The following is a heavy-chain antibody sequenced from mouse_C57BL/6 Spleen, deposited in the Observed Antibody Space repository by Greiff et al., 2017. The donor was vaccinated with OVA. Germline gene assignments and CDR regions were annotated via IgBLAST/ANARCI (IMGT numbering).Heavy chain of an antibody. J-gene: IGHJ3*01. CDR1: GYAFSSSW. V-gene: IGHV1-82*01. Sequence: VQLQQSGPELVKPGASVKISCKASGYAFSSSWMNWVKQRPGKGLEWIGRIYPGDGDTNYNGKFKGKATLTADKSSSTAYMQLSSLTSEDSAVYFCARDDGYYDGWFAYWGQGTLVTVSA. D-gene: IGHD2-3*01. CDR3: ARDDGYYDGWFAY. CDR2: IYPGDGDT.